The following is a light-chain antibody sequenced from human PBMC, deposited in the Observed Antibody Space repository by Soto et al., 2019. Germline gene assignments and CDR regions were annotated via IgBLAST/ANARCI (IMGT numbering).Light chain of an antibody. CDR3: CSVARISTLV. V-gene: IGLV2-23*01. CDR1: SSDVGYYNL. Sequence: QSALTQPASVSGSPGQSITISCTGSSSDVGYYNLVSWYQQHPGKAPKLMIYEGSKRPSGVSDRFSGSKSGNTASLTISGLQAEDEADYHCCSVARISTLVFGGGTKLTVL. CDR2: EGS. J-gene: IGLJ3*02.